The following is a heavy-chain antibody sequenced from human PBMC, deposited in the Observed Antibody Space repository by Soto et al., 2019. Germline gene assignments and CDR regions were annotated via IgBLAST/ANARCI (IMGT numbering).Heavy chain of an antibody. Sequence: PGGSLRLSCAASGFIFSDYEINWVRQAPGKGLEWVSYISGSGGHSSYVDSVRGRFTISRDNVNNILSLDMSDLRAEDTALYYCAKDCRRLAVTGSAFDSWGQGALVTVSS. CDR2: ISGSGGHS. CDR1: GFIFSDYE. CDR3: AKDCRRLAVTGSAFDS. V-gene: IGHV3-23*01. J-gene: IGHJ4*02. D-gene: IGHD6-19*01.